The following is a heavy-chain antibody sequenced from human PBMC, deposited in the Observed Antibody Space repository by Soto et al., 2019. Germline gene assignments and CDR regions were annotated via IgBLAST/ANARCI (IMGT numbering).Heavy chain of an antibody. CDR1: GGTFSSYA. D-gene: IGHD2-21*02. V-gene: IGHV1-69*12. J-gene: IGHJ4*02. CDR3: AGVSQVCGGDCYPVFVY. CDR2: IIPIFGTA. Sequence: QVQLVQSGAEVKKPGSSVKVSCKASGGTFSSYAISWVRQAPGQGLEWMGGIIPIFGTANYAQKFQGRVTITADESTSTAYMELSSLRSEDTAVYYCAGVSQVCGGDCYPVFVYWGQGTLVTVSS.